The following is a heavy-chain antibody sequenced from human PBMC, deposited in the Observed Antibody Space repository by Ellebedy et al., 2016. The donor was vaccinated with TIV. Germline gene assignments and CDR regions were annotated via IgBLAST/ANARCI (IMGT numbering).Heavy chain of an antibody. CDR3: AREGTGGHDAFDI. V-gene: IGHV3-33*01. Sequence: GESLKISCAASGFIFSSYGMHWVRQAPGKGLEWVAVIWYDGSNKYYADSVKGRFTISRDNSKNTLYLQMNSLRAEDTAVYYCAREGTGGHDAFDIWGQGTMVTVSS. D-gene: IGHD1-14*01. CDR1: GFIFSSYG. CDR2: IWYDGSNK. J-gene: IGHJ3*02.